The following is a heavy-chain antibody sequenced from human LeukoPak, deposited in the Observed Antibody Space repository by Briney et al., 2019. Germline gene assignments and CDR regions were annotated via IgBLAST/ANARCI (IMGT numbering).Heavy chain of an antibody. J-gene: IGHJ4*02. Sequence: GGSLRLSCAASGFTFSGYGMHWVRQSPGKGLEWVAVIWYDGSNKYYADSVKGRFTISRDNSKNTMYLQMNSLRAEDTAVYYCAKRGLTTEKKYDYWGQGTLVTVSS. CDR2: IWYDGSNK. V-gene: IGHV3-33*06. CDR1: GFTFSGYG. D-gene: IGHD4-11*01. CDR3: AKRGLTTEKKYDY.